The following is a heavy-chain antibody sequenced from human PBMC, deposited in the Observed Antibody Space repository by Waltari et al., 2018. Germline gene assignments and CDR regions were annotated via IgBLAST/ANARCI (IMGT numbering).Heavy chain of an antibody. V-gene: IGHV3-43D*04. CDR1: GLTLDDYA. CDR2: INWDGNSP. CDR3: AKDWGDHGAFDI. J-gene: IGHJ3*02. D-gene: IGHD2-21*02. Sequence: EVQLVESGGVVIQPGGSLRLSCAASGLTLDDYAMHWVRQAPGKGLEWVSLINWDGNSPYYADSVKGRFTISRDNSKNSVYLQMNSLRAEDTALYYCAKDWGDHGAFDIWGQGTMVTVSS.